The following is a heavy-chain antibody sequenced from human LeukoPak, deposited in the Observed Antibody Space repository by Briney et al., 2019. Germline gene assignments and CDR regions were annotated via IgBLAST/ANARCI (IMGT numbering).Heavy chain of an antibody. CDR1: GFTFSSYA. CDR3: AKVAKYYYGSETYYFFEH. V-gene: IGHV3-23*01. CDR2: ISGSGGST. D-gene: IGHD3-10*01. J-gene: IGHJ4*02. Sequence: QTGGSLRLSCAASGFTFSSYAMSWVRQAPGKGLEWVSGISGSGGSTYYVDSVKGRFTISRDNAKNSLYLQMNSLRVEDTAVYYCAKVAKYYYGSETYYFFEHWGQGTPVTASS.